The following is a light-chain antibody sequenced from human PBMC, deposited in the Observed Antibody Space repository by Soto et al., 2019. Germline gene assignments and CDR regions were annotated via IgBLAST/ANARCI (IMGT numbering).Light chain of an antibody. CDR2: GNN. J-gene: IGLJ1*01. CDR1: SSNIGAGYH. V-gene: IGLV1-40*01. Sequence: QSVLTQPPSVSGAPGQRVTISCTGSSSNIGAGYHVHWYQQLPGTAPKRLIYGNNNRPSGVPDRFSGSKSGTSASLAITGLQAEDEADYYCQSYDSALSGYVFGTGTKVTV. CDR3: QSYDSALSGYV.